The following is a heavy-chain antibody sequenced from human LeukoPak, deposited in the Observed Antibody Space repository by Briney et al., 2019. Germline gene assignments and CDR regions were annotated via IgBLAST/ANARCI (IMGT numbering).Heavy chain of an antibody. CDR3: AKPLRGWYDFDY. CDR1: GFTFSSYE. V-gene: IGHV3-48*03. CDR2: ISSSGSTF. J-gene: IGHJ4*02. Sequence: PGGSLRLSCAASGFTFSSYEMNWVRQAPGKGLEWVSYISSSGSTFYYADSVKGRFTISRDNSKNTVYLQMNSLRAEDSAVYYCAKPLRGWYDFDYWGQGTLVTVSS. D-gene: IGHD6-19*01.